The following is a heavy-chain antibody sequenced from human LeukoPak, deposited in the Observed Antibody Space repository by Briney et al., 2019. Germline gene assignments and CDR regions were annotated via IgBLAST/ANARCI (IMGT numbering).Heavy chain of an antibody. J-gene: IGHJ4*02. D-gene: IGHD3-10*01. Sequence: SQTLSLTCTVSGGSISSGSYYWSWIRQPPGKGLEWIGSIYYSGSTYYNPSLKSRVTISVDTSKNQFSLKLSSVTAADTAVYYCASMPLWFGELLSPPDYWGQGTLVTVSS. CDR3: ASMPLWFGELLSPPDY. CDR1: GGSISSGSYY. CDR2: IYYSGST. V-gene: IGHV4-39*01.